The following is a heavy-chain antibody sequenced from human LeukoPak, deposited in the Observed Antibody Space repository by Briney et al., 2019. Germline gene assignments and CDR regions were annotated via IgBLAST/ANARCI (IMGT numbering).Heavy chain of an antibody. Sequence: GGSLRLSCAASGFSFSSYAMSWVRQAPGTGLEWVSAISGSGGSTYYADSVKGRFTISRDNSKNTLYLQMNSLKAEDTAVYYCARDGARIAVAGTNWFDPWGQGTLVIVSS. CDR3: ARDGARIAVAGTNWFDP. V-gene: IGHV3-23*01. D-gene: IGHD6-19*01. J-gene: IGHJ5*02. CDR1: GFSFSSYA. CDR2: ISGSGGST.